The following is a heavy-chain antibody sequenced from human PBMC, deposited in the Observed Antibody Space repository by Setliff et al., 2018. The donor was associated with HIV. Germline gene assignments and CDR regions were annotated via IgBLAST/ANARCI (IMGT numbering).Heavy chain of an antibody. CDR2: ISGSGGTK. V-gene: IGHV3-23*01. J-gene: IGHJ3*01. CDR3: AKDSRRGDAYNVGVFDF. Sequence: GGSLRLSCVASEFTFSSYAMNWVRQAPGKGLEWVSTISGSGGTKYYADSVKGRFTISRDNSKNTLYLRMDSLRAEDTAIYYCAKDSRRGDAYNVGVFDFWGQGTMVTV. CDR1: EFTFSSYA. D-gene: IGHD3-10*01.